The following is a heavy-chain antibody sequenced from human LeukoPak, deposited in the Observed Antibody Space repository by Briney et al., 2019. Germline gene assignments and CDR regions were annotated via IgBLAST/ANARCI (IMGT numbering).Heavy chain of an antibody. CDR2: IYYNGNI. V-gene: IGHV4-39*07. D-gene: IGHD7-27*01. CDR1: GGSISSSGYY. Sequence: SETLSLTCTVSGGSISSSGYYWGWIRQPPGKGLEWIGSIYYNGNIYYNPSLKSRVSISVDTSKSQFSLKLSYVTAADTAVYFCARESSWGNFDYWGQGTLVTVSS. J-gene: IGHJ4*02. CDR3: ARESSWGNFDY.